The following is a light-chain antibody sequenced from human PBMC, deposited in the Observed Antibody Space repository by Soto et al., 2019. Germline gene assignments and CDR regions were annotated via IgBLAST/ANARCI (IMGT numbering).Light chain of an antibody. J-gene: IGLJ2*01. V-gene: IGLV4-69*01. CDR1: SGLSSYA. CDR3: QTWGIGILVV. Sequence: QAVLTQSPSAAASLGASVKLTCTLSSGLSSYAIAWHQQQPEKGPRYLMMVNSDGSHIKGDGIPDRFSGSSSGAERYLTISSLQSEDEADYYWQTWGIGILVVFGGGTKVTAL. CDR2: VNSDGSH.